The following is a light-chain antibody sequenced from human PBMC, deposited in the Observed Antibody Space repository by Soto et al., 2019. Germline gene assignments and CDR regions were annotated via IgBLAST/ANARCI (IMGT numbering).Light chain of an antibody. CDR1: SSNIGTNN. V-gene: IGLV1-40*01. J-gene: IGLJ1*01. CDR2: ANN. CDR3: QSYDSNLNGLYV. Sequence: QSVLTQPPSVSGAPGQRVTISCTGSSSNIGTNNVHWYQHLPGAAPKVLIYANNNRPSGVPDRFSVSKSGTSASLAITGLQAEDEADCYCQSYDSNLNGLYVFGTGTKVTVL.